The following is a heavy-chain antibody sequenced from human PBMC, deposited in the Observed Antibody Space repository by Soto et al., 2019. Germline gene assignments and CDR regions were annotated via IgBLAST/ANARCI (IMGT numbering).Heavy chain of an antibody. J-gene: IGHJ6*02. Sequence: ASLKVSCKASGYTFTSYGISWVRQAPGQGLEWMGWISAYNGNTNYAQKLQGRVTMTTDTSTSTAYMELRSLRSDDTAVYYCARISSGWYYYYYGMDVWGQGTTVTVSS. CDR2: ISAYNGNT. CDR3: ARISSGWYYYYYGMDV. D-gene: IGHD6-19*01. CDR1: GYTFTSYG. V-gene: IGHV1-18*01.